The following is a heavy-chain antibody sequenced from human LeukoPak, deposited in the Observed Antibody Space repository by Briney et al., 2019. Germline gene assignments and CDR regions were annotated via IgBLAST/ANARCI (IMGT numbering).Heavy chain of an antibody. Sequence: GGSLRLSCAASGFISSSYWMHWVRQPPGKGLVYIACINTDGFSTSYADPVKGRFTISRDNAKNTLYLQMNSLRAEDTAVYYCARSRTYGDYGRGLDYWGQGTLVTVSS. J-gene: IGHJ4*02. D-gene: IGHD4-17*01. CDR1: GFISSSYW. CDR3: ARSRTYGDYGRGLDY. V-gene: IGHV3-74*01. CDR2: INTDGFST.